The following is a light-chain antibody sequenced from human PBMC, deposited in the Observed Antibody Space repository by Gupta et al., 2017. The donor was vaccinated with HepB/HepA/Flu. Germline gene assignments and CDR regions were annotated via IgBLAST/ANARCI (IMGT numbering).Light chain of an antibody. CDR1: SSNIGAGYD. J-gene: IGLJ2*01. CDR3: QSYDSNLSGYVV. Sequence: QSVLTQPPSVSGAPGQRVTISCTGSSSNIGAGYDVHWYQQLPGTAPKLLIYDNNNRRPGGPDRFFASKSGTSAALAITGLQAEEEADYYCQSYDSNLSGYVVFGGGTKLPVL. CDR2: DNN. V-gene: IGLV1-40*01.